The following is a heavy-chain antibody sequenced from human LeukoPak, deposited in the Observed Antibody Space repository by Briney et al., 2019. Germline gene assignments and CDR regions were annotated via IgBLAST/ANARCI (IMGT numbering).Heavy chain of an antibody. Sequence: QTLALTCAISGYSVSNSIATWDCIRQSPSGGLEWLGRTYFMSRWIHDYADSVKSRIVIDADTSKNQFSLLLKAVRPDDTAVYYCARRGDGNYYYDYWGQGTLVTVSS. J-gene: IGHJ4*02. V-gene: IGHV6-1*01. CDR2: TYFMSRWIH. CDR1: GYSVSNSIAT. D-gene: IGHD3-16*01. CDR3: ARRGDGNYYYDY.